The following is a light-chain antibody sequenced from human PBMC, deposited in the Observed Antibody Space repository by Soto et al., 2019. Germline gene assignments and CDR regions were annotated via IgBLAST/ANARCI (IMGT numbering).Light chain of an antibody. CDR3: QSYDSSLNGVI. J-gene: IGLJ2*01. Sequence: QSVLTQPPSVSGAPGQRVTISCTGSSSNIGAGYGVHWYIQLPGTAPKLLVYGDSNRPSGVPDRFSGSKSDTSASLAITGLQAEDEADYYCQSYDSSLNGVIFGGGTKLTVL. CDR1: SSNIGAGYG. V-gene: IGLV1-40*01. CDR2: GDS.